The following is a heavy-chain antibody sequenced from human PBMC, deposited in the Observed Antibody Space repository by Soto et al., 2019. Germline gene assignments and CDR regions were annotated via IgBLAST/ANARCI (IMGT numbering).Heavy chain of an antibody. CDR3: AREVKDCSGGSCYSGGWFDP. V-gene: IGHV1-69*13. CDR1: AGTFSSYA. CDR2: IIPMFGTA. Sequence: SVKVSCKAPAGTFSSYAISWVRQAPGQGLEWMGGIIPMFGTANYAQKFQGRVTITADESPSTAYMELSSLRSEDTAVYYCAREVKDCSGGSCYSGGWFDPWGQGTLVTVSS. D-gene: IGHD2-15*01. J-gene: IGHJ5*02.